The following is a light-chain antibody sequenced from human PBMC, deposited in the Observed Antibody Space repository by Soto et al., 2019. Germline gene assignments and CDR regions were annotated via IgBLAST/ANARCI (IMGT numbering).Light chain of an antibody. CDR2: EVN. CDR1: TTDIDNYDS. CDR3: SLYSSNGSLI. V-gene: IGLV2-18*01. Sequence: QSSLTQPPSVSRSPGQSVTISCTATTTDIDNYDSVSWYQQAPGTASKLIIYEVNNRPSEAPDRFSGSTSGNTNSLTISGLQAEDETDYFCSLYSSNGSLIFGPGTKVTVL. J-gene: IGLJ1*01.